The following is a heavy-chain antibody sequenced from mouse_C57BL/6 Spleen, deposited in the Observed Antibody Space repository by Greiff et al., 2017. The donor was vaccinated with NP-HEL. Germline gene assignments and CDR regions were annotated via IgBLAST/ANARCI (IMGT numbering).Heavy chain of an antibody. CDR2: IDPSDSYT. J-gene: IGHJ1*03. CDR1: GYTFTSYW. D-gene: IGHD1-1*01. CDR3: ARKGPYYGSSYWYFDV. Sequence: VQLQQPGAELVMPGASVKLSCKASGYTFTSYWMHWVKQRPGQGLEWIGEIDPSDSYTNYNQKFKGKSTLTVDKSSSTAYMQLSSLTSEDSAVYYCARKGPYYGSSYWYFDVWGTGTTVTVSS. V-gene: IGHV1-69*01.